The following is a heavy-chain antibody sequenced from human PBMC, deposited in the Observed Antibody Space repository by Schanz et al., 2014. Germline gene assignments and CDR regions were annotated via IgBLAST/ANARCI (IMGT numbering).Heavy chain of an antibody. CDR3: ATDYSGGGCHI. V-gene: IGHV3-30*02. CDR2: IRYDGSNK. Sequence: QVQLVESGGGVVQPGGSLRLSCAASRFTFSTYGMHWVRQSPGKGLEWVAFIRYDGSNKYYADSVRGRFTLSRDNSKNTVYLQMNSLRAEDTALYFCATDYSGGGCHIWGQGTMVTVSS. D-gene: IGHD6-19*01. CDR1: RFTFSTYG. J-gene: IGHJ3*02.